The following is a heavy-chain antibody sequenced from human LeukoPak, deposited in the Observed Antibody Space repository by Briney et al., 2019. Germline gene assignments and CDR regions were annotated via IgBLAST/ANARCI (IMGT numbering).Heavy chain of an antibody. Sequence: WASVMVSCKSSGYTFTGYYMHWVRQAPGQGLEWMGWINPNSGDTNYAQKFQGRVTMTRDTSISTAYMELSRLRSDDTAVYYCARDKSGNSGWYSYFDYWGQGTLVTVSS. CDR3: ARDKSGNSGWYSYFDY. CDR2: INPNSGDT. D-gene: IGHD6-19*01. V-gene: IGHV1-2*02. CDR1: GYTFTGYY. J-gene: IGHJ4*02.